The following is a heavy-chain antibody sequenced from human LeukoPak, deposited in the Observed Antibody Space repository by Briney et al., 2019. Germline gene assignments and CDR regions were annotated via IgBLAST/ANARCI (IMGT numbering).Heavy chain of an antibody. V-gene: IGHV1-69*05. CDR2: IIPIFGTA. D-gene: IGHD2-15*01. J-gene: IGHJ5*02. Sequence: ASVKVSCKASGGTFSSYAISWVRQAPGQGLEWMGRIIPIFGTANYAQKFQGRVTITTDESTSTAYMELSSLRSEDTAVYYCARENVVVVAAYNWFDPWGQGTLVTVSS. CDR3: ARENVVVVAAYNWFDP. CDR1: GGTFSSYA.